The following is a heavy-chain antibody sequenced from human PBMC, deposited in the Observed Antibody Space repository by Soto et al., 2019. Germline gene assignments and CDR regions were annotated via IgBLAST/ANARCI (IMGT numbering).Heavy chain of an antibody. CDR1: GGSISSDY. J-gene: IGHJ2*01. Sequence: SETLSLTCTVSGGSISSDYWTWIRQPPGERLEWIGSIYYSGTTYYNPSLESRVTISIDTSKNQFSLKVSSLTAADTAVYYCAKTGPYDILTYWYFDLWGRGTLVTVSS. CDR2: IYYSGTT. CDR3: AKTGPYDILTYWYFDL. V-gene: IGHV4-59*05. D-gene: IGHD3-9*01.